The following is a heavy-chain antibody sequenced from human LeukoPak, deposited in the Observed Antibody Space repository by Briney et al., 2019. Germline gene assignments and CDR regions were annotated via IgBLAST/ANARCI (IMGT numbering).Heavy chain of an antibody. V-gene: IGHV4-59*01. Sequence: SETLSLTCNVTGGSMNNFHWSWIRQPPGKGLEWLGYVFYSGSTYYNPSLKSRATISIDTSKNQFSLRLTSVTAADTAVYYCASTTVTPLGWFDPWGQGTLVTVSS. CDR3: ASTTVTPLGWFDP. CDR1: GGSMNNFH. D-gene: IGHD4-17*01. J-gene: IGHJ5*02. CDR2: VFYSGST.